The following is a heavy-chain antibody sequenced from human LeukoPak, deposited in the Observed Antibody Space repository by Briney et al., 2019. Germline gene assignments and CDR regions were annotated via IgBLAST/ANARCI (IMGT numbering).Heavy chain of an antibody. V-gene: IGHV4-59*01. CDR2: IYYSGST. Sequence: SETLSLTCTVSGGSISSYYWSWLRQPPGKGLEWIGYIYYSGSTNYNPSLKSRVTISVDTSKNQFSLKLSSVTAADTAVYYCARSPRYYYDSSGPFDYWGQGTLVTVSS. CDR1: GGSISSYY. CDR3: ARSPRYYYDSSGPFDY. J-gene: IGHJ4*02. D-gene: IGHD3-22*01.